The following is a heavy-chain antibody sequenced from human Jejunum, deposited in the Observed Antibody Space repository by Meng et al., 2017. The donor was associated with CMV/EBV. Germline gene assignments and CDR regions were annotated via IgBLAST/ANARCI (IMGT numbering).Heavy chain of an antibody. CDR2: ISSSSSYI. CDR3: ARAGGIYDSPDV. CDR1: GFTFTSYS. Sequence: ACGFTFTSYSMDWVRQAPGKGLGWVSSISSSSSYIYYADSVKGRFTISRDNAKNSLYLQMNSLRAEDTAVYYCARAGGIYDSPDVWGQGTTVTVSS. J-gene: IGHJ6*02. D-gene: IGHD3-3*01. V-gene: IGHV3-21*01.